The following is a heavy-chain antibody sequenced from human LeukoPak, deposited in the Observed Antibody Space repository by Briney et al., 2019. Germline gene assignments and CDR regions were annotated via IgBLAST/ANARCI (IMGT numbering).Heavy chain of an antibody. CDR2: IYYSGST. V-gene: IGHV4-39*01. J-gene: IGHJ2*01. Sequence: SETLSLTCTVSGGSISSSSYYWGWIRQPPGKGLEWIGSIYYSGSTYYNPSLKSRVPISVDTSKNQFSLKLSSVTAADTAVYYCARLRSGSPYAHYWYFDLWGRGTLVTVSS. D-gene: IGHD1-26*01. CDR3: ARLRSGSPYAHYWYFDL. CDR1: GGSISSSSYY.